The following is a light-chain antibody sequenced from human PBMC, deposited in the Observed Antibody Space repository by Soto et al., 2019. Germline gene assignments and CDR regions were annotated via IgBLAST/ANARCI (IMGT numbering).Light chain of an antibody. V-gene: IGKV3-15*01. CDR3: QQSYSTPFT. CDR1: QSVSSN. J-gene: IGKJ3*01. Sequence: EVVMTQSPDSLSVSPGERATLSCRASQSVSSNLAWYQQKLGQAPRLLIYGASTRATGISARFSGSGSGTEFTLTISSLQSEDFATYYCQQSYSTPFTFGPGTKVDIK. CDR2: GAS.